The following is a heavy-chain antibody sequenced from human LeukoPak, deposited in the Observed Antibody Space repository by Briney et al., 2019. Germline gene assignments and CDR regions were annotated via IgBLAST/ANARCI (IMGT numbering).Heavy chain of an antibody. CDR3: AREGGGTGWRPVYYGMDV. CDR1: GYTFTSYG. D-gene: IGHD3/OR15-3a*01. V-gene: IGHV1-18*01. J-gene: IGHJ6*02. CDR2: ISAYNGNT. Sequence: ASVRVSFKASGYTFTSYGISWVRQAPGQGLEWMGWISAYNGNTNYAQKLQGRVTMTTDTSTSTAYMELRSLRSDDTAVYYCAREGGGTGWRPVYYGMDVWGQGTTVTVSS.